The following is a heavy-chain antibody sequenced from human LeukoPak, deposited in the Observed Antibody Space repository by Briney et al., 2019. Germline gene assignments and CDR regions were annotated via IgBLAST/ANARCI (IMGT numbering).Heavy chain of an antibody. CDR3: AREYSDILTGYYLFDS. Sequence: PSETLSLTCGVSGGSISSNNWWSWVRQPPGKGLEWIGEIYHSGSTNYNPSLKSRVSISVDNSKNQFSLQLSSVTAADTAVYYCAREYSDILTGYYLFDSWGQGTLVTVSS. J-gene: IGHJ4*02. CDR2: IYHSGST. D-gene: IGHD3-9*01. CDR1: GGSISSNNW. V-gene: IGHV4-4*02.